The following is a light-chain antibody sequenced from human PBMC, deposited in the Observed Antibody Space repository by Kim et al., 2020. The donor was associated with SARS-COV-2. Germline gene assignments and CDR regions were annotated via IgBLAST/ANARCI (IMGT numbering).Light chain of an antibody. CDR1: SLRSYY. J-gene: IGLJ3*02. CDR3: NSRDSSGNHWV. Sequence: ALGQTGKITCQGDSLRSYYASWYQQKPGQAPVLVIYGKINRPSGIPDRFSGSSSGNTASLTITGAQAEDEADYYCNSRDSSGNHWVFGGGTKLTVL. V-gene: IGLV3-19*01. CDR2: GKI.